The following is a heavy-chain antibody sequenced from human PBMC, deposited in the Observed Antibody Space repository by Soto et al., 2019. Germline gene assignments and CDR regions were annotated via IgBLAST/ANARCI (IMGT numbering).Heavy chain of an antibody. D-gene: IGHD3-22*01. Sequence: GGSLRLSCAASGFTFSSYAMSWVRQAPGKGLEWVSAISGSGGSTYYADSVKGRFTISRDNSKNTLYLQMNSLRAEDTAVYYCAKIYDSSGYHDLDYWGQGTLVTVSS. CDR2: ISGSGGST. J-gene: IGHJ4*02. CDR1: GFTFSSYA. CDR3: AKIYDSSGYHDLDY. V-gene: IGHV3-23*01.